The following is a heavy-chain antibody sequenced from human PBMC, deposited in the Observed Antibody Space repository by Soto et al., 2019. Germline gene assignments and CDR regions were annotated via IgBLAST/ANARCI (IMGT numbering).Heavy chain of an antibody. CDR3: AKEKFGIAAAGTKSGWPFDY. Sequence: GGSLRLSCAASGFTFDDYAMHWVRQAPGKGLEWVSGISWNSGSIGCADSVKGRFTISRDNAKNPLYLQMNSLRAEDTALYYCAKEKFGIAAAGTKSGWPFDYWGQGTLVTVSS. J-gene: IGHJ4*02. D-gene: IGHD6-13*01. V-gene: IGHV3-9*01. CDR1: GFTFDDYA. CDR2: ISWNSGSI.